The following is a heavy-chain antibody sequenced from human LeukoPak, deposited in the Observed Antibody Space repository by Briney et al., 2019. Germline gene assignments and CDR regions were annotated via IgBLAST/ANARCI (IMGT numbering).Heavy chain of an antibody. CDR1: GYTFTGYY. V-gene: IGHV1-2*06. CDR2: MNPNSGGT. J-gene: IGHJ1*01. Sequence: ASVKVSCKASGYTFTGYYMHWVRQAPGQGLEWMGRMNPNSGGTNYAQKFQGRVTMTRDTSISTAYMELSRLRADDTAVYYCARDPSHTYYYDPWGQGTLVTVSS. D-gene: IGHD3-22*01. CDR3: ARDPSHTYYYDP.